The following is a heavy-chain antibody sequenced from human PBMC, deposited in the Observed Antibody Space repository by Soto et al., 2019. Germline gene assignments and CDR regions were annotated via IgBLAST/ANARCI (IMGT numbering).Heavy chain of an antibody. D-gene: IGHD5-12*01. CDR1: GGSFSNFV. V-gene: IGHV1-69*01. J-gene: IGHJ4*02. CDR3: ARDVGGEATIRY. Sequence: QVQLVQSAAEVKKPGSSVKVSCKASGGSFSNFVISWLRQAPGPGLEWMRGIIPNFGTTNYAQKFQGKATITEVEPTRTAYLELSGLTSVDTSVYYCARDVGGEATIRYWGQGTLVTVSS. CDR2: IIPNFGTT.